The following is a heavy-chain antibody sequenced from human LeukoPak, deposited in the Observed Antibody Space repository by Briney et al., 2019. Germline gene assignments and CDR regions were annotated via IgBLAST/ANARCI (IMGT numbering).Heavy chain of an antibody. CDR3: ATGPTMVRGVSDY. CDR1: GYTLSELS. J-gene: IGHJ4*02. V-gene: IGHV1-24*01. CDR2: FDPEDGET. Sequence: GASVKVSCKVSGYTLSELSMHWVRQAPGKGLEWMGGFDPEDGETIYAQKFQGRVTMTEDTSTDTAYMELSSLRSEDTAVYYCATGPTMVRGVSDYWGQGTLVTVSS. D-gene: IGHD3-10*01.